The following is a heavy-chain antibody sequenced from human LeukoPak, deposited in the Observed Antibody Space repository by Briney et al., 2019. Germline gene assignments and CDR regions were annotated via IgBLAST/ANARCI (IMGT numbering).Heavy chain of an antibody. D-gene: IGHD3-22*01. CDR1: GGSISSYY. CDR3: ARGTGAYYYL. V-gene: IGHV4-59*01. J-gene: IGHJ3*01. Sequence: SETLSLTCTVSGGSISSYYWNWIRQPPGKGLEWIGYIYYSGSTKYNPYLKSRVTISIDTSKNRFSLKLSSVTAADTALYYCARGTGAYYYLWGQGTMVTVSS. CDR2: IYYSGST.